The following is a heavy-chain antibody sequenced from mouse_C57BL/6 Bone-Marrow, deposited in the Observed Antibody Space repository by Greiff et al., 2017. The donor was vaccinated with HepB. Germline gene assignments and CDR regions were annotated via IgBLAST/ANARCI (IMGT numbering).Heavy chain of an antibody. J-gene: IGHJ1*03. CDR2: IYPGSGNT. Sequence: VQRVESGAELVRPGASVKLSCKASGYTFTDYYINWVKQRPGQGLEWIARIYPGSGNTYYNEKFKGKATLTAEKSSSTAYMQLSSLTSEDSAVYFCARVTTVVAHWYFDVWGTGTTVTVSS. V-gene: IGHV1-76*01. D-gene: IGHD1-1*01. CDR1: GYTFTDYY. CDR3: ARVTTVVAHWYFDV.